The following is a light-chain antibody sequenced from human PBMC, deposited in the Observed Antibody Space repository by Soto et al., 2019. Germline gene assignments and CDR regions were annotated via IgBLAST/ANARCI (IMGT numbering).Light chain of an antibody. CDR3: QQYNSYSRGT. Sequence: DIQMTQSPSTLSASVGDRVTITCRASQNIKNWLAWYQQKPGKAPNLLIYTVSTLESGVPSRFSGSGSGTEFTLTISCLQPDDFATYYCQQYNSYSRGTFGQGTKVEIK. J-gene: IGKJ1*01. CDR1: QNIKNW. V-gene: IGKV1-5*03. CDR2: TVS.